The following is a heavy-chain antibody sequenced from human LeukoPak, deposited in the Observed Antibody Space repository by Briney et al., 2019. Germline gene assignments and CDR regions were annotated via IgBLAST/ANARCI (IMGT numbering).Heavy chain of an antibody. CDR3: ARDIGHCCSRICHIDY. V-gene: IGHV4-4*02. D-gene: IGHD2-2*01. CDR2: IYHSGST. Sequence: SGTLSLTCTVAGGSITGSYMRCWVRQPPGKGLEWIGEIYHSGSTNYNPSLKSRVTISVDKSKNQFYLKLSSVTAADTVVYYCARDIGHCCSRICHIDYCGQGTLVTVSS. CDR1: GGSITGSYM. J-gene: IGHJ4*02.